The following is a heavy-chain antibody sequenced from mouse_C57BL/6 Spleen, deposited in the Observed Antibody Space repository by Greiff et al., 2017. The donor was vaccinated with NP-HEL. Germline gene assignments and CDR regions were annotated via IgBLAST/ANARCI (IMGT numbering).Heavy chain of an antibody. Sequence: QVQLQQPGAELVKPGASVKLSCKASGYTFTSYWMHWVKQRPGRGLEWIGRIDPNSGGTKYNEKFKSKATLTVDKPSSTAYMQLSSRTAEDSAFYYCARRGITTVVASYWYFDVWGTGTTVTVSS. CDR3: ARRGITTVVASYWYFDV. CDR1: GYTFTSYW. J-gene: IGHJ1*03. D-gene: IGHD1-1*01. V-gene: IGHV1-72*01. CDR2: IDPNSGGT.